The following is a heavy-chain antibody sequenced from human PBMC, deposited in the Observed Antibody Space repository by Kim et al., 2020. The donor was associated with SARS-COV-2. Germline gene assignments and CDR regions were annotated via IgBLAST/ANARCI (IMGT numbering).Heavy chain of an antibody. D-gene: IGHD3-10*01. J-gene: IGHJ6*02. Sequence: SYADSVKGRFTISRDNSKNTLYLQMNSLRAEDTAVYYCAYYYGSGYGMDVWGQGTTVTVSS. CDR3: AYYYGSGYGMDV. V-gene: IGHV3-30*02.